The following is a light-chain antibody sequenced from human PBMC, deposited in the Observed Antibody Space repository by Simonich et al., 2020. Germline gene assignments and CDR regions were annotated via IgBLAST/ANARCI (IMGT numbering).Light chain of an antibody. Sequence: QSALTQPASVSGSPGQSITISCTGTSSDVGGYNYVSWYQQHPGKAPQLMIYDVSKRPTGFSNRFSGSKSGNTASLTISGLQAEDEADYYCSSYTSSSTWVFGGGTKLTVL. CDR1: SSDVGGYNY. J-gene: IGLJ3*02. V-gene: IGLV2-14*01. CDR2: DVS. CDR3: SSYTSSSTWV.